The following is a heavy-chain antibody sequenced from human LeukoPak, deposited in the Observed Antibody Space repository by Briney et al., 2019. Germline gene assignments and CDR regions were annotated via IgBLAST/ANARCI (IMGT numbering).Heavy chain of an antibody. CDR2: IRYDGSNK. CDR1: GFTFSSYG. V-gene: IGHV3-30*02. J-gene: IGHJ4*02. D-gene: IGHD6-19*01. CDR3: AKGQIAVAGHLDY. Sequence: GGSLRLSCAASGFTFSSYGMHWVRQAPGKGLERVAFIRYDGSNKYYADSVKGRFTISRDNSKNTLYLQMNSLRAEDTAVYYCAKGQIAVAGHLDYWGQGTLVTVSS.